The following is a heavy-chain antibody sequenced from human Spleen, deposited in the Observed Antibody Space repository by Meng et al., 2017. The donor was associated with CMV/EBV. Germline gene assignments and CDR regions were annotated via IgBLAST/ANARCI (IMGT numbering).Heavy chain of an antibody. CDR3: VRDKEDFHYFDY. CDR2: INSDGSST. CDR1: GITFSSYW. Sequence: GESLKISGAASGITFSSYWMHWVRQAPGKGLVWVSRINSDGSSTSYVDSVKGRFTITRDNAKNTLYLQMSSLRVEDTAVYYCVRDKEDFHYFDYWGQGTLVTVSS. D-gene: IGHD2/OR15-2a*01. V-gene: IGHV3-74*01. J-gene: IGHJ4*02.